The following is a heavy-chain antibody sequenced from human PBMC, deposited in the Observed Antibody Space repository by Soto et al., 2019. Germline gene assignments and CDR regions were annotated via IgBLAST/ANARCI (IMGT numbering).Heavy chain of an antibody. CDR3: ATDAVGGDVVGFAEY. CDR2: LYGSGGGI. Sequence: GGSLRLSCAASGFTFSSYAIIWVRQAPGKGLEWVSGLYGSGGGIHYADSVRGRFTISRDNYENSVYLQMNSLRVEDTSVYYFATDAVGGDVVGFAEYWGQGTVVTVSS. CDR1: GFTFSSYA. J-gene: IGHJ4*02. V-gene: IGHV3-23*01. D-gene: IGHD4-17*01.